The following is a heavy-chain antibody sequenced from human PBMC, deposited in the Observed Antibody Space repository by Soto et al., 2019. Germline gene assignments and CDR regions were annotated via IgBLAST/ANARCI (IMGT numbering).Heavy chain of an antibody. CDR1: GFTCSSYA. CDR3: AKDLLWFVH. CDR2: ISGSGGST. J-gene: IGHJ5*02. D-gene: IGHD3-10*01. Sequence: EVQLLESGGGLVQPGGSLRLSCAASGFTCSSYAMSWVRQAPGKGLEWVSAISGSGGSTYYADSVKGRFTISRDNSKNPLYLQRNRLIAEDTAVYYCAKDLLWFVHWGQGTLVTVSS. V-gene: IGHV3-23*01.